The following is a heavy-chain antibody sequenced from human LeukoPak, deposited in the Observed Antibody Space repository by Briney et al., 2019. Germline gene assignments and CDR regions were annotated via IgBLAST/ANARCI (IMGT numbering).Heavy chain of an antibody. J-gene: IGHJ4*02. CDR1: GFTFDDYG. V-gene: IGHV3-20*04. D-gene: IGHD4-17*01. Sequence: PGGSLRLSCAASGFTFDDYGMSWVRQAPGKGLEWVSGINWNGGSTGYADSVKGRFTISRDNAKNSLYLQMNSLRAEDTAVYYCARDSGGDYGLTVVDYWGQGTLVTVSS. CDR3: ARDSGGDYGLTVVDY. CDR2: INWNGGST.